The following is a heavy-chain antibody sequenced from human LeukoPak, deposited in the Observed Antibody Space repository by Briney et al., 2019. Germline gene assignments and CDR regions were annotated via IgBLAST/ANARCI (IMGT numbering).Heavy chain of an antibody. CDR1: GYTFTSYA. V-gene: IGHV1-3*01. J-gene: IGHJ4*02. D-gene: IGHD5-12*01. CDR3: ARGGYSGYVTDY. CDR2: TNAGNGNT. Sequence: ASVKVSCKASGYTFTSYAMHWVRQAPGQRLEWMGWTNAGNGNTKYSQKFQGRVTITRDTSASTAYMELSSLRSEDTAVYYCARGGYSGYVTDYWGQGTLVTVSS.